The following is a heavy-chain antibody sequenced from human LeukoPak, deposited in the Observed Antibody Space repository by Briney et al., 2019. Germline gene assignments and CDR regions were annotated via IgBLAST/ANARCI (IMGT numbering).Heavy chain of an antibody. D-gene: IGHD6-6*01. J-gene: IGHJ6*02. Sequence: PGGSLRLSCEASGFTFSSYAMSWVRQAPGKGLEGFSAIRGSGGSTYYADSVKGRFTISRDNSKNTLYLQVNSLRAEDTAVYYCAKGIRSSSPYYYGMDVWGQGTTVTVSS. CDR1: GFTFSSYA. V-gene: IGHV3-23*01. CDR2: IRGSGGST. CDR3: AKGIRSSSPYYYGMDV.